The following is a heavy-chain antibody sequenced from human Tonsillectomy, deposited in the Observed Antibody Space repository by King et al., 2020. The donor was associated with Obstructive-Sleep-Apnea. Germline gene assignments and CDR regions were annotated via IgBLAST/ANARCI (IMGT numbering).Heavy chain of an antibody. CDR2: IYYSGST. CDR1: GGSISSYY. CDR3: ARHGSMVRGVIISSWFDP. V-gene: IGHV4-59*08. D-gene: IGHD3-10*01. J-gene: IGHJ5*02. Sequence: QLQESGPGLVKPSETLSLTCTVSGGSISSYYWSWIRQPPGKGLEWIGYIYYSGSTNYNPSLKSRVTISVDTSKNQFSLKLSSVTAADTAGYYCARHGSMVRGVIISSWFDPWGQGTLVTVSS.